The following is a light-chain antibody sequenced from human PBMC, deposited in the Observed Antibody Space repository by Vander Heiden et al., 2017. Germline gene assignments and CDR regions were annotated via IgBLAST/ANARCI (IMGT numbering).Light chain of an antibody. CDR1: SSNIGAVYD. CDR3: QSYDSSLSGPYA. Sequence: QSEQTQQPSVPGAAGRRGTISCTRSSSNIGAVYDVHWYQQLPGTAPKLLIYCNSNRPSGVPDRFSGSKSGTSASLAITGLHAEDEADYYCQSYDSSLSGPYAFGTGTKVTVL. V-gene: IGLV1-40*01. CDR2: CNS. J-gene: IGLJ1*01.